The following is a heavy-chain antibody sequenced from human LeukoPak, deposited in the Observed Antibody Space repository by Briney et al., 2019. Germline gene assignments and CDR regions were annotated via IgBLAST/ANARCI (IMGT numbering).Heavy chain of an antibody. J-gene: IGHJ3*02. D-gene: IGHD2-8*01. CDR2: IYYNGST. CDR3: ARDLWLYGAFDI. V-gene: IGHV4-59*01. CDR1: GGSISSYY. Sequence: SETLSLTCTVSGGSISSYYWSWIRQPPGKGLEWIGYIYYNGSTNYNPSLKSRVTISVDTSKNQLSLKLSSVTAADTAVYYCARDLWLYGAFDIWGQGTMVTVSS.